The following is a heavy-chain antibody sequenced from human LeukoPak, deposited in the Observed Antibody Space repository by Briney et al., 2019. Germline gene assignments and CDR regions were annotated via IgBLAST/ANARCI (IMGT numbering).Heavy chain of an antibody. Sequence: SVKVSCKASGGTFSTYAISWVRQAPGQGLEWMGRIIPIFGTASYAQKFQGRVTITADKSTSTAYMELSSLRSEDTAVYYCAGDQRPGSYNWFDPWGQGTLVTVSS. CDR1: GGTFSTYA. CDR2: IIPIFGTA. CDR3: AGDQRPGSYNWFDP. J-gene: IGHJ5*02. V-gene: IGHV1-69*06. D-gene: IGHD6-6*01.